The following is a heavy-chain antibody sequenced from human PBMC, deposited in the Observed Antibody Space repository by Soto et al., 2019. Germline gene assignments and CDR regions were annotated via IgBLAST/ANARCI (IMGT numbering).Heavy chain of an antibody. Sequence: EVQLLESGGGLVQPGGSLRLSCAASGFTFSSYAMSWVRQAPGKGLEWVSAISGSGGSTYYADSVKGRFTISRDNSKNTLYMQMNILRAEDTAVYYCAKDRIVVVVATFDYWGQGTLVTVSS. J-gene: IGHJ4*02. V-gene: IGHV3-23*01. D-gene: IGHD2-15*01. CDR1: GFTFSSYA. CDR3: AKDRIVVVVATFDY. CDR2: ISGSGGST.